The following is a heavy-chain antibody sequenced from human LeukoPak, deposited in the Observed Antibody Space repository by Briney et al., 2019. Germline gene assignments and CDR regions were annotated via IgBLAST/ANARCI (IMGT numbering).Heavy chain of an antibody. V-gene: IGHV1-2*02. D-gene: IGHD2-15*01. CDR1: GYTFTGYY. CDR2: INPNSGGT. Sequence: ASVKVSCKASGYTFTGYYMHWVRQAPGQGLEWMGWINPNSGGTNYAQKFQGRVTMTRDTSISTAYMELSRLRSDDTAVYYCAREYCSGGRCYAYFDYWGQGTLVTVSS. J-gene: IGHJ4*02. CDR3: AREYCSGGRCYAYFDY.